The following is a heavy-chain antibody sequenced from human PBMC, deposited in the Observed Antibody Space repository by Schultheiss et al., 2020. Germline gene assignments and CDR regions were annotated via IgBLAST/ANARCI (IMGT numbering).Heavy chain of an antibody. CDR1: GFTFSSYA. Sequence: GGSLRLSCAASGFTFSSYAMSWVRQAPGKGLEWVSYISSSSSYTNYADSVKGRFTISRDNAKNSLYLQMNSLRAEDTAVYYCARGKPTNWFDPWGQGTLVTVSS. V-gene: IGHV3-21*05. CDR2: ISSSSSYT. CDR3: ARGKPTNWFDP. J-gene: IGHJ5*02.